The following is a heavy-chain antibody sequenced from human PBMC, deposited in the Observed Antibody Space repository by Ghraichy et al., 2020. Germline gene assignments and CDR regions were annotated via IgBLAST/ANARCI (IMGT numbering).Heavy chain of an antibody. CDR2: ISAYNGNT. J-gene: IGHJ1*01. Sequence: ASVKVSCKASGYTFTSYGISWVRQAPGQGLEWMGWISAYNGNTNYAQKLQGRVTMTTDTSTSTAYMELRSLRSDDTAVYYCARTYYYDSSGYYSDFQHWGQAPWSPSPQ. CDR1: GYTFTSYG. D-gene: IGHD3-22*01. CDR3: ARTYYYDSSGYYSDFQH. V-gene: IGHV1-18*04.